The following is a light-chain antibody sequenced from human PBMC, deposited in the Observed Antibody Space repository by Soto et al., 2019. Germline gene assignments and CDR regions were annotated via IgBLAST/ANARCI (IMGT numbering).Light chain of an antibody. V-gene: IGKV3-20*01. CDR3: QQYDSSPLT. Sequence: EIVLTQSPDTMSLSPGERATLSCRASQSVDSNYLAWYQQKPGQAPRVLIYDASIRATGIPDRFSGSGSGTDFTLTISRLEPEDSAVYNCQQYDSSPLTFGGGTKVDIK. CDR1: QSVDSNY. CDR2: DAS. J-gene: IGKJ4*01.